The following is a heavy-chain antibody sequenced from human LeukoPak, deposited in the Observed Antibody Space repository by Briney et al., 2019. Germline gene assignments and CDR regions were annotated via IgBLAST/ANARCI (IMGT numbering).Heavy chain of an antibody. CDR3: ARGGSYYYGSGSSNWFDP. J-gene: IGHJ5*02. CDR1: GFTISSYW. CDR2: IKQDGSEK. V-gene: IGHV3-7*01. D-gene: IGHD3-10*01. Sequence: GGSLRLSCAASGFTISSYWMSWVRQAPGKGLAWVANIKQDGSEKYYVDSVKGRFTISRDNAKNSLYLQMNSLRAEDTAVYYCARGGSYYYGSGSSNWFDPWGQGTLVTVSS.